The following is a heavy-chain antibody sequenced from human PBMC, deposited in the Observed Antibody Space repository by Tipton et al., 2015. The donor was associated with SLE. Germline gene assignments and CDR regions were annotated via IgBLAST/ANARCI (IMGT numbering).Heavy chain of an antibody. V-gene: IGHV4-59*08. CDR1: GVSFTSHY. D-gene: IGHD3/OR15-3a*01. J-gene: IGHJ3*02. CDR2: IYYSGST. Sequence: TLSLTCTVSGVSFTSHYWNWIRQPPGKGLEWIGFIYYSGSTNYNPSLKSRVTMSMDTPKNHFSLKLTSVTAADTAVYYCARLDSPLHAFDIWGQETLVTVSS. CDR3: ARLDSPLHAFDI.